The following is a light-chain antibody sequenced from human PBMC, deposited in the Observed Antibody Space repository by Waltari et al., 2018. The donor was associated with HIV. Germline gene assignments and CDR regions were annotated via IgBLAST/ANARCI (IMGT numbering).Light chain of an antibody. Sequence: QAGLTQPPSVSKGLSQTATLTCTGHSNNVGNQGATWLQQHQGHPPKLLSYNNNNRPSGISDRFSASRSGNTASLTITGLQPEDEADYFCSAWDNSLSAVVFGGGTTLTVL. V-gene: IGLV10-54*04. CDR2: NNN. CDR3: SAWDNSLSAVV. J-gene: IGLJ2*01. CDR1: SNNVGNQG.